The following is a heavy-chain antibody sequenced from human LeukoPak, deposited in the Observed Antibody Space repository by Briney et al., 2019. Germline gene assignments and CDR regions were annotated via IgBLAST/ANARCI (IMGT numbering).Heavy chain of an antibody. CDR1: GGSISSYY. J-gene: IGHJ4*02. V-gene: IGHV4-59*01. CDR2: IYYSGST. D-gene: IGHD3-22*01. CDR3: ARIYYYDSSGYYFFDY. Sequence: PSETLSLTCTVSGGSISSYYWSWIRQPPGKGLEWIGYIYYSGSTNYNPSLKSRATISVDTSKNQFSLTLSSVTAADTAVYYCARIYYYDSSGYYFFDYWGQGTLVTVSS.